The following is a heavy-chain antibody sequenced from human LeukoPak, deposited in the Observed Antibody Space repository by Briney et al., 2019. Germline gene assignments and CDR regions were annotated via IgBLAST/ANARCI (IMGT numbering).Heavy chain of an antibody. J-gene: IGHJ4*02. CDR3: ARGVGDYSRYYFVY. CDR2: IIPIFGTA. V-gene: IGHV1-69*13. D-gene: IGHD4-17*01. CDR1: GGTFSSYA. Sequence: SVKVSCKASGGTFSSYAISWVRQAPGQGLEWMGGIIPIFGTANYAQKFQGRVTITADESTSTAYMELSSLRSGDTAVYYCARGVGDYSRYYFVYWGQGTLVTVSS.